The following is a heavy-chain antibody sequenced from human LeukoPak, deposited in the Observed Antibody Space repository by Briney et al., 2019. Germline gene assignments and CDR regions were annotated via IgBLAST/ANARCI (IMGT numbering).Heavy chain of an antibody. J-gene: IGHJ4*02. CDR1: GGSVSNYY. D-gene: IGHD6-6*01. V-gene: IGHV4-59*02. CDR3: ARGDSSSFYFDY. CDR2: VYYTGST. Sequence: SETLSLTCSVSGGSVSNYYWSWIRQPPGKGLEWIGYVYYTGSTNHNPSLKSRVTISVDTSKNQFSLKLSSVTAADTAVYYCARGDSSSFYFDYWGRGTLVTVSS.